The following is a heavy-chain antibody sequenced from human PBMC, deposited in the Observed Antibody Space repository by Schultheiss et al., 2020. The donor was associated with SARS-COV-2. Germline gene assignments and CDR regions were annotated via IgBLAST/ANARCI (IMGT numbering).Heavy chain of an antibody. Sequence: SQTLSLTCTVSGVSIGSGGYYWSWIRQHPGKGLEWIGYIHHSGGTFYNPSLTSRTVMSVDKSKNQFFLKLRSVTAADTALYFCARYSDSDLNLDFWVQGTLVTVSS. J-gene: IGHJ4*02. V-gene: IGHV4-31*03. D-gene: IGHD5-12*01. CDR3: ARYSDSDLNLDF. CDR2: IHHSGGT. CDR1: GVSIGSGGYY.